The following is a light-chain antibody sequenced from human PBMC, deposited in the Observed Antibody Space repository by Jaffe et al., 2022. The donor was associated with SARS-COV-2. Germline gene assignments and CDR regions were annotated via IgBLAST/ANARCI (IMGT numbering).Light chain of an antibody. CDR3: AAWDDSLNGPV. CDR1: NSDIGDNT. J-gene: IGLJ3*02. V-gene: IGLV1-44*01. CDR2: STD. Sequence: QSVLSQPPSASGTPGQRVTISCSGSNSDIGDNTVNWYQQLPRTAPKLLIYSTDQRPSGVPDRFSGSKSGTSASLAISGLQSEDEADYYCAAWDDSLNGPVFGGGTKLTVL.